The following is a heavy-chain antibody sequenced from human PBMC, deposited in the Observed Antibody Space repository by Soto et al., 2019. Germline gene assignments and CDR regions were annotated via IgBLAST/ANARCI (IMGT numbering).Heavy chain of an antibody. CDR3: ARSYYDILTGYFPMDV. J-gene: IGHJ6*02. D-gene: IGHD3-9*01. Sequence: PGGSLRLSCAASGFTFSSYSMNWVRQAPGKGLEWVSSISSSSSYIYYADSVKGRFTISRDNAKNSLYLQMNSLRAEDTAVYYCARSYYDILTGYFPMDVWGQGTTVTV. V-gene: IGHV3-21*01. CDR1: GFTFSSYS. CDR2: ISSSSSYI.